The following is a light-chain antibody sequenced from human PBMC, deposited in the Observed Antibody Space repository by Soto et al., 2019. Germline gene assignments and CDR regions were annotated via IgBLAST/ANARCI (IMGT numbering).Light chain of an antibody. CDR2: AAS. V-gene: IGKV1-27*01. CDR3: QKYNSAPT. CDR1: QGISNY. J-gene: IGKJ4*01. Sequence: DIQMTQSPSSLSTSLGARVTITCRASQGISNYLAWYQQKPGKVPKLLIYAASTLQSGVPSRFSGSASGTDFTLTISSLQPEDVATYYCQKYNSAPTFGGGTKVDI.